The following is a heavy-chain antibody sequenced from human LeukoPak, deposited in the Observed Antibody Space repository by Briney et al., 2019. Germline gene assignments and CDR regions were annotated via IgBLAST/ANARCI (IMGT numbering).Heavy chain of an antibody. CDR1: GYTFTGYY. Sequence: ASVKVSCKASGYTFTGYYMHWVRQAPGQGLEWMGRINPNSGGTNYAQKFQGRVTMSRDTSISTAYMELSRLRSDDTAVYYCARGGYDFVYYYYGMDVWGQGTTVTVSS. D-gene: IGHD3-3*01. V-gene: IGHV1-2*06. CDR3: ARGGYDFVYYYYGMDV. CDR2: INPNSGGT. J-gene: IGHJ6*02.